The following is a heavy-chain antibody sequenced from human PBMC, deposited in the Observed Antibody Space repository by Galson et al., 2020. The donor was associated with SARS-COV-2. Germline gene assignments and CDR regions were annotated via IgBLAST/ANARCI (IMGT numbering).Heavy chain of an antibody. Sequence: SETLSLTCTVSGDSVNSGFYYWAWIRQPPGKGLEWIGSVHYSGSTYNNPSLRSRVMISIDTSKNEISLILTSVTAADTAVYYCARDARTTKTGVKGPDDWGQGTLGAGSS. J-gene: IGHJ4*02. CDR2: VHYSGST. CDR1: GDSVNSGFYY. V-gene: IGHV4-39*07. D-gene: IGHD7-27*01. CDR3: ARDARTTKTGVKGPDD.